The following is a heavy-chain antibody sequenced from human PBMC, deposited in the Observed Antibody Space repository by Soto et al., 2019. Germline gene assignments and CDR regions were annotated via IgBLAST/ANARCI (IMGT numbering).Heavy chain of an antibody. J-gene: IGHJ6*02. CDR2: ISGSGGST. Sequence: PGGSLRLSCAASGFTFSSYAMSWVRQAPGKGLEWVSAISGSGGSTYYADSVKGRFTISRDNSKNTLYLQMNSLRAEDTAVYYCAKDLIAVAGMSAYYGMDVWGQGTTVTV. CDR3: AKDLIAVAGMSAYYGMDV. CDR1: GFTFSSYA. V-gene: IGHV3-23*01. D-gene: IGHD6-19*01.